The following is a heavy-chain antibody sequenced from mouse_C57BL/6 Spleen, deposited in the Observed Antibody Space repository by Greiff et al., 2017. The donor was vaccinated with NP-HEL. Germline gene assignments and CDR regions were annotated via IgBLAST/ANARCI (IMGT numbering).Heavy chain of an antibody. J-gene: IGHJ2*01. CDR3: ARGGGSSLFDY. Sequence: VQGVESGPELVKPGASVKISCKASGYAFSSSWMNWVKQRPGKGLEWIGRIYPGDGDTNYNGKFKGKATLTADKSSSTAYMQLSSLTSEDSAVYFCARGGGSSLFDYWGQGTTLTVSS. D-gene: IGHD1-1*01. CDR1: GYAFSSSW. V-gene: IGHV1-82*01. CDR2: IYPGDGDT.